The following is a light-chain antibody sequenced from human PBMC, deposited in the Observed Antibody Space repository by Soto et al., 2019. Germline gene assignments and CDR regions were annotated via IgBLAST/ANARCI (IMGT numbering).Light chain of an antibody. CDR1: QDISVY. CDR2: SAS. Sequence: DIQMTQSPSSLSASVGDRVTITCRASQDISVYLAWYQQKPWKVPKLLIYSASTLQSGVPYRFSGSGSGTDFTLTSSSPQPEDVATYFCQKFNTAPLTFGQGTRLEIK. CDR3: QKFNTAPLT. V-gene: IGKV1-27*01. J-gene: IGKJ5*01.